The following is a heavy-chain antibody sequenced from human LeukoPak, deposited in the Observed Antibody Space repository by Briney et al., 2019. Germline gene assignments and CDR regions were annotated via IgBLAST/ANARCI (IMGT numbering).Heavy chain of an antibody. V-gene: IGHV5-51*01. Sequence: GESLRISCKGSGYSFTSYYIVWVRQMPGKGLEWMGIIYPGDSDARYSLSFQGQVTISADKSISNAYLQWSSLKASDTAIYYCARRGHYDSSGYLDYWGQGTLVTVSS. CDR1: GYSFTSYY. CDR2: IYPGDSDA. D-gene: IGHD3-22*01. J-gene: IGHJ4*02. CDR3: ARRGHYDSSGYLDY.